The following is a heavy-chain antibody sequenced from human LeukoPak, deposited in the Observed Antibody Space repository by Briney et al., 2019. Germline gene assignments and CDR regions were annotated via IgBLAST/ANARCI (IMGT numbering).Heavy chain of an antibody. CDR2: SYYSGST. J-gene: IGHJ5*02. CDR1: GGSISSSSYY. V-gene: IGHV4-39*07. Sequence: KPSETLSLTCTVSGGSISSSSYYWVWIRQPPGQGLEWIGSSYYSGSTYYNPSLKSRVTISVDTSKNQFSLKLSSVTATDTAVYYCARDHGSSSSSSWFDPWGQGTLVTVSS. D-gene: IGHD6-6*01. CDR3: ARDHGSSSSSSWFDP.